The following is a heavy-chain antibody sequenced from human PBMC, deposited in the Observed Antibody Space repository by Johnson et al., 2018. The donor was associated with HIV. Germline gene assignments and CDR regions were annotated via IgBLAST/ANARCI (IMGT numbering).Heavy chain of an antibody. V-gene: IGHV3-30*02. D-gene: IGHD6-13*01. J-gene: IGHJ3*02. CDR1: GFSFSSYG. CDR3: AKYSSNWYGVNAFDI. CDR2: ISYDGSKK. Sequence: QVQLVESGGAVVQPGGSLRLSCVASGFSFSSYGMHWVRQPPGKGLDWVAFISYDGSKKYFADSVKGRFAISRDNSKNTLYLQMNSLRADDTAVYYCAKYSSNWYGVNAFDIWGQGTMVTVSS.